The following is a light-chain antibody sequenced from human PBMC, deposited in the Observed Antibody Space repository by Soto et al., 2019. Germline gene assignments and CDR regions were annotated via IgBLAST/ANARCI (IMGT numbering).Light chain of an antibody. CDR3: QQYNNWPPIS. CDR2: GAS. J-gene: IGKJ5*01. CDR1: QSVSSN. Sequence: ERVMPQAPATLSVSPGERATLSCRASQSVSSNLAWYQQKPGQAPRLLIYGASTRATGIPARFSGSGSGTEFTLTISSLQSEDFAVYYCQQYNNWPPISFGQGTRLEI. V-gene: IGKV3-15*01.